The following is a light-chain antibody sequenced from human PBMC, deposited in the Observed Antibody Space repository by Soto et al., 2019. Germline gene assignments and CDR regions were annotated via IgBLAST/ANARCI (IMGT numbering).Light chain of an antibody. Sequence: QSVLTQPPSVSGAPGQTVTISCTGSSSNIGAGFVVYWYQQVPGTAPKLVLFSNTTRPSGVPDRFSGSRSGSSGSLAITGLHHADEDDYYCQCYDSGVTGYVFGTGTKLTVL. J-gene: IGLJ1*01. V-gene: IGLV1-40*01. CDR3: QCYDSGVTGYV. CDR1: SSNIGAGFV. CDR2: SNT.